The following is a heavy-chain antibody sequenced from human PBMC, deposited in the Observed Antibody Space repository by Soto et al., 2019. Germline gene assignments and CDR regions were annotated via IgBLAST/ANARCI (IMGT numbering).Heavy chain of an antibody. CDR3: ARDLPRIVATYENWFDP. Sequence: PVGSLRLSCAASGFTFSSYSMNWVRQAPGKGLEWVSSISSSSSYIYYADSVKGRFTISRDNAKNSLYLQMNSLRAEDTAVYYCARDLPRIVATYENWFDPWGQGTLVTVSS. J-gene: IGHJ5*02. CDR1: GFTFSSYS. V-gene: IGHV3-21*01. D-gene: IGHD5-12*01. CDR2: ISSSSSYI.